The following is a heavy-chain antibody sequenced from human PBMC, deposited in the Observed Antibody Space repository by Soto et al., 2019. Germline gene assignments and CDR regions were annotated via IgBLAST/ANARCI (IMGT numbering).Heavy chain of an antibody. Sequence: GGSLRLSCAASGFSFSSYGMEWVRLAPGKGLEWVAATTYDGGIKHYVDSVKGRFTISRDNSKNTLYLQMNSLRVEDTATYYCAGALENPYFYYGLNVGGQGTTVTV. CDR2: TTYDGGIK. J-gene: IGHJ6*02. CDR1: GFSFSSYG. V-gene: IGHV3-30*03. CDR3: AGALENPYFYYGLNV. D-gene: IGHD1-1*01.